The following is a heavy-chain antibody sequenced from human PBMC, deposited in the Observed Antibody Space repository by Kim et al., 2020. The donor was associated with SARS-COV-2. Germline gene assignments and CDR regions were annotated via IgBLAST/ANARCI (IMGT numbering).Heavy chain of an antibody. CDR3: ARSPKAAAGTDSIDY. V-gene: IGHV3-21*01. J-gene: IGHJ4*02. Sequence: SVKGRFSSSRDNAKNSLYLQMNSLRAEDTAVYYCARSPKAAAGTDSIDYWGQGTLVTVSS. D-gene: IGHD6-13*01.